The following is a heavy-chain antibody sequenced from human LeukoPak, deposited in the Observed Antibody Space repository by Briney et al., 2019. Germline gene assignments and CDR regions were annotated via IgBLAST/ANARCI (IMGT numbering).Heavy chain of an antibody. J-gene: IGHJ3*02. V-gene: IGHV3-48*02. CDR1: GFTFSSYG. CDR2: IRSSSSTM. CDR3: ASSDSSGYYHDAFDI. Sequence: GGSLRLSCAASGFTFSSYGMTWVRQAPGKGLEWVSYIRSSSSTMYYADSVKGRFTISRDNAKSSLYLQMSSLRDEDTAVYYCASSDSSGYYHDAFDIWGQGTMVTVSS. D-gene: IGHD3-22*01.